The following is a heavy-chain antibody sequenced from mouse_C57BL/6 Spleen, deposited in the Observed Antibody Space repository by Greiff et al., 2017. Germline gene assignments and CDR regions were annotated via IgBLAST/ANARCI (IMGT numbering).Heavy chain of an antibody. CDR1: GFTFTDYY. D-gene: IGHD2-5*01. CDR2: IRNKAHGYTT. J-gene: IGHJ1*03. Sequence: EVMLVESGGGLVQPGGSLSLSCAASGFTFTDYYMSWVRQPPGKALEWLGFIRNKAHGYTTEYSASVKGRFTLSRDNSQSILYLQMDALRAEDSATEYGASLYYSNYDCYFDVWGTGTTVTVSS. V-gene: IGHV7-3*01. CDR3: ASLYYSNYDCYFDV.